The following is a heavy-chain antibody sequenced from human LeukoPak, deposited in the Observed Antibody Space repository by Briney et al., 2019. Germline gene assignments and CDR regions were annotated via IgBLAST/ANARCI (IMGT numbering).Heavy chain of an antibody. CDR3: ARGLMVRGVMGFDY. V-gene: IGHV4-30-4*01. CDR1: GGSISSGDYY. D-gene: IGHD3-10*01. Sequence: SQTLSLTCTVSGGSISSGDYYWSWIRQPPGKGLEWIGYIYYSGSTYYNPSLKSRVTISVDTYKNQFSLKLSSVTAADTAVYYCARGLMVRGVMGFDYWGQGTLVTVSS. J-gene: IGHJ4*02. CDR2: IYYSGST.